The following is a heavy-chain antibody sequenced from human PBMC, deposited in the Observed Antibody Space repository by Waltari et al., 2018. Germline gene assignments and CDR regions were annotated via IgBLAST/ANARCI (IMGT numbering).Heavy chain of an antibody. D-gene: IGHD5-12*01. CDR2: TSAHNDDT. Sequence: QVQLVQSGSEVTNPGASVKVSCKASGSIFTSYGISWVRQAPGHSLEWMGWTSAHNDDTNYVQRFQGRLTMTTDTSTNTAYMELRSLTSDDTAVYFCARDYYSDYVFDYWGQGTLVIVSS. V-gene: IGHV1-18*01. J-gene: IGHJ4*02. CDR1: GSIFTSYG. CDR3: ARDYYSDYVFDY.